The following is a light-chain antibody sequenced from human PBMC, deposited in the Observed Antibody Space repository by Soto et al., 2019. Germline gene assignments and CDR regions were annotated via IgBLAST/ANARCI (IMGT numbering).Light chain of an antibody. Sequence: EIVLPQSPGTLSLSPGERATLSCRASQSVSSRLAWYQQKPGQAPRLLIYGASSRAIGIPARFSGGGSGTEFTLTISSLQSEDFAVYYCQQHSNWPRTFGQGTKVDIK. CDR3: QQHSNWPRT. J-gene: IGKJ1*01. V-gene: IGKV3-15*01. CDR1: QSVSSR. CDR2: GAS.